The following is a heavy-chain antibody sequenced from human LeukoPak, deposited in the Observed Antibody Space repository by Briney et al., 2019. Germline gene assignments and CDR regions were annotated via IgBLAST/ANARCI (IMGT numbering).Heavy chain of an antibody. CDR2: IYYSGGT. D-gene: IGHD6-13*01. CDR3: ARLVAAAGGDY. Sequence: PSETLSLTCTVSGGSVSSGGYYWSWIRQHPGKGLEWIGYIYYSGGTYYNPSLKSRVTISVDTSKNRFSLKLSSVTAADTAVYYCARLVAAAGGDYWGQGTLVTVSS. J-gene: IGHJ4*02. V-gene: IGHV4-31*03. CDR1: GGSVSSGGYY.